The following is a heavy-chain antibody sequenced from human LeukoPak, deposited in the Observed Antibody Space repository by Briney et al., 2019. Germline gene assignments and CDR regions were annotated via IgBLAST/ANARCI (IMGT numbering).Heavy chain of an antibody. CDR1: GYTFTSYD. Sequence: ASVKVSCKASGYTFTSYDINWVRQATGQGLEWMGWMNPNGDNTGYAQKFQGRVTMTRNTSIGTAYMELSSLRSEDTAVYYCARDLGGIVGAEGGYYFDYWGQGTLVTVSS. CDR2: MNPNGDNT. J-gene: IGHJ4*02. V-gene: IGHV1-8*01. CDR3: ARDLGGIVGAEGGYYFDY. D-gene: IGHD1-26*01.